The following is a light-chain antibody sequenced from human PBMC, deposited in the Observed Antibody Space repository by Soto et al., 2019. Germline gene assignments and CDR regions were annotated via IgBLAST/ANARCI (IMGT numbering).Light chain of an antibody. CDR2: GAS. V-gene: IGKV3-20*01. CDR1: QSVSSTY. J-gene: IGKJ1*01. CDR3: QQYGRSPWA. Sequence: EIVLTQSPGTLSLSPGERATLSCRASQSVSSTYLAWYQQKPGQAPSLLIYGASSRATGIPDRFSGSGSGTDFTLTISRLEPEDFAVYYCQQYGRSPWAFGQGTQVEI.